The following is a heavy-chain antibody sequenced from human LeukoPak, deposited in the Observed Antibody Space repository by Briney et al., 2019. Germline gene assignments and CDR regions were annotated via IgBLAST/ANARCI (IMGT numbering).Heavy chain of an antibody. Sequence: PSETLSLTCTVSGGSISSSSYYWGWIRQPPGKGLEWIGSIYYSGSTYYNPSLKSRVTIPVDTSKNQFSLKLSSVTAADTAVYYCARRTSGYFDWLFPFDYWGQGTLVTVSS. V-gene: IGHV4-39*01. CDR3: ARRTSGYFDWLFPFDY. CDR2: IYYSGST. D-gene: IGHD3-9*01. CDR1: GGSISSSSYY. J-gene: IGHJ4*02.